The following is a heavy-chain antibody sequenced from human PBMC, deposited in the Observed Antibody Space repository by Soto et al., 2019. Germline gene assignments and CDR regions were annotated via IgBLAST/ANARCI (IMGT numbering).Heavy chain of an antibody. CDR1: GASVGDSTYQ. J-gene: IGHJ4*02. Sequence: SETLSLTCTVSGASVGDSTYQWGWVRQPPGKGLEWLGSVYYTGSSSTGSTYYNPSLRGRVTISVDTSKNQVSLRLSGVTAADTALYHCARLTVGDYRFSFWGQGTQVTVSS. V-gene: IGHV4-39*01. D-gene: IGHD4-4*01. CDR3: ARLTVGDYRFSF. CDR2: VYYTGSSSTGST.